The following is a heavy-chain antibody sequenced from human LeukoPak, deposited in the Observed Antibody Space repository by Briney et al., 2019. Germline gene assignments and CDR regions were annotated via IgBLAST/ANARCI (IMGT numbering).Heavy chain of an antibody. CDR1: GFTFSSYG. CDR2: IWYDGSNK. CDR3: ARAPGGIAARRWFYP. Sequence: GGSLRLSCAASGFTFSSYGMHWVRQAPGKGLEWVAVIWYDGSNKYYADSVKGRFTISRDNSKNTLYLQMNSLRAEDTAVYYCARAPGGIAARRWFYPWGQGTLVTVSS. V-gene: IGHV3-33*01. D-gene: IGHD6-6*01. J-gene: IGHJ5*02.